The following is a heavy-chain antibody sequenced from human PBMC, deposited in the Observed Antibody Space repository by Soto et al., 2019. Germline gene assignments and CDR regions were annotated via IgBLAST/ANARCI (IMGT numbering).Heavy chain of an antibody. CDR3: AREGPPADP. V-gene: IGHV1-18*01. CDR2: ISAYNGNT. CDR1: GYTFTNFG. Sequence: ASVKVSCKASGYTFTNFGISWVRQAPGQGLEWMGWISAYNGNTNYAQNFQGRVTMTTDTSTSTAYMELSSLRSEDTAVYYCAREGPPADPWGQGTLVTVSS. J-gene: IGHJ5*02.